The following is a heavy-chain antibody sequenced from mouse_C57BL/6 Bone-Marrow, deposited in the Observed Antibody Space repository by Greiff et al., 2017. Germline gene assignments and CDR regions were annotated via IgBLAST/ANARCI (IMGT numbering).Heavy chain of an antibody. J-gene: IGHJ4*01. CDR2: LSDGGSYT. Sequence: VQLKESGGGLVKPGGSLKLSCAASGFTFSSYAMSWVRQTPEKRLELVATLSDGGSYTYYPANVKGRFPISRDNAKNNLYLQMSHLKTEDTAMEYCARSYYSNPKAMDYWGQGTSVTVSS. D-gene: IGHD2-5*01. CDR3: ARSYYSNPKAMDY. CDR1: GFTFSSYA. V-gene: IGHV5-4*01.